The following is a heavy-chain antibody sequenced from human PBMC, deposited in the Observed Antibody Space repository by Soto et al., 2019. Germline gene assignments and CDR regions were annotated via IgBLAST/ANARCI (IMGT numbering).Heavy chain of an antibody. CDR2: INPSGGTT. Sequence: ASVKVSCKASGYTFTNYHIHWVRQAPEDGLEWMGRINPSGGTTIYAQKFHGRVTMTRDTSTSTVYVELSSLRSEDTAVYYCAREVLIDLNYFDYWGQGTLVTVSS. CDR3: AREVLIDLNYFDY. V-gene: IGHV1-46*01. CDR1: GYTFTNYH. J-gene: IGHJ4*02. D-gene: IGHD2-21*01.